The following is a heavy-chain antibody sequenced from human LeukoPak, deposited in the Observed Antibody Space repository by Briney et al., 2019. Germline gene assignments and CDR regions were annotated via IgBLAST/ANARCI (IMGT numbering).Heavy chain of an antibody. V-gene: IGHV1-18*01. CDR3: ARDRGSGWYIY. J-gene: IGHJ4*02. D-gene: IGHD6-19*01. Sequence: ASVKVPCKASGYTFSTYGMSWVRQAPGQGLEWMGWISAYNGNTIYAQKLQGRVSMTTDTSTSTAYMELRSLRSDDTAVYYCARDRGSGWYIYWGQGTLVTVSS. CDR2: ISAYNGNT. CDR1: GYTFSTYG.